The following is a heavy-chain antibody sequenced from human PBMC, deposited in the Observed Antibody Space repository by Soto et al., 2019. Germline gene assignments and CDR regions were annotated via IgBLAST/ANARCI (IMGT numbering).Heavy chain of an antibody. CDR2: ISDNGDST. Sequence: PGGSLRLSCSASGFTLSPYWLTWVRQAPGKGLECVSAISDNGDSTYYADSVKGRFTISRDNSNNSLYLQMGSLRAEDTAIYYCVKGELATIRTYFFDYWGQGALVTVSS. CDR3: VKGELATIRTYFFDY. D-gene: IGHD1-26*01. V-gene: IGHV3-64D*08. J-gene: IGHJ4*02. CDR1: GFTLSPYW.